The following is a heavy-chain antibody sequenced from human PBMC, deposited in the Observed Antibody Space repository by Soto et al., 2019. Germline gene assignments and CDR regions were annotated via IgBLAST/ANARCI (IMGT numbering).Heavy chain of an antibody. CDR2: ISGSGGST. V-gene: IGHV3-23*01. CDR3: AKTDLQLWDGY. J-gene: IGHJ4*02. Sequence: PGGSLRLSCAASGFTFSSFAMSWVRQAPGKGLERVSAISGSGGSTYYADSVKGRFTISRDNSKNTLYLQMNSLRAEDTAVYYCAKTDLQLWDGYWGQGTLVTVSS. D-gene: IGHD5-18*01. CDR1: GFTFSSFA.